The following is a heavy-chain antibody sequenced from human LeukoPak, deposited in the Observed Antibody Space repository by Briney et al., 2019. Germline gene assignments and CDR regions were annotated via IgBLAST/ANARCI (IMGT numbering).Heavy chain of an antibody. CDR2: INHSGST. J-gene: IGHJ4*02. Sequence: SETLSLTCAVYGGSFSGYYWSWIRQPPGKGLEWIGEINHSGSTNYNPSLKSRVTIPVDTSKNQSSLKLSSVTAADTAVYYCARADDFWSGYDYWGQGTLVTVSS. CDR1: GGSFSGYY. V-gene: IGHV4-34*01. CDR3: ARADDFWSGYDY. D-gene: IGHD3-3*01.